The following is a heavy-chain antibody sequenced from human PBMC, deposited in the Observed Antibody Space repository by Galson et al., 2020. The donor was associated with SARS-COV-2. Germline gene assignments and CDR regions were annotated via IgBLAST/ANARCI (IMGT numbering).Heavy chain of an antibody. Sequence: SETLSLTCTVSTDSISNFLWTWIRQPPGKGLEWIGDIHYSGRSNYNPSLKSRVTMSLDTSMKHFSLKLRSVTVADTAVFYCARGAGMMSSGKYFDLWGRGTLGTVSS. CDR3: ARGAGMMSSGKYFDL. J-gene: IGHJ2*01. D-gene: IGHD1-26*01. V-gene: IGHV4-59*08. CDR2: IHYSGRS. CDR1: TDSISNFL.